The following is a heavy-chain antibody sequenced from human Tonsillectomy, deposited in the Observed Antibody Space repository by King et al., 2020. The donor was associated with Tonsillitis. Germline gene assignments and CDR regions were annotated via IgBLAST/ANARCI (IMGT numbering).Heavy chain of an antibody. CDR2: ISYDGSKK. CDR3: ARQFLHLDY. V-gene: IGHV3-30*04. J-gene: IGHJ4*02. CDR1: GFPFESYT. Sequence: VQLVESGGGVVQPGRSLRLSCAASGFPFESYTMNWVRQAPGKGLEWVALISYDGSKKYYADSVQGRFTISRDNSRNTLFLQMNSLRREDTAVYYCARQFLHLDYWGQGTLVTVSS.